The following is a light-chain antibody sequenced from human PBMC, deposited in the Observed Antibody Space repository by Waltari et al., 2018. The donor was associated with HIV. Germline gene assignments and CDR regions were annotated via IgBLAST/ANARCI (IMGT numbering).Light chain of an antibody. CDR2: EVS. CDR3: TSYTSTTSVI. CDR1: SSDVRKSNL. J-gene: IGLJ2*01. V-gene: IGLV2-14*02. Sequence: QSALTQPASVSRSRGQSITISCTGTSSDVRKSNLVSCYQQHPGKAPKLIIYEVSNRPSGVSNRFSCSKSGNTASLTISGLQAEDEADYYCTSYTSTTSVIFGGGTRLTV.